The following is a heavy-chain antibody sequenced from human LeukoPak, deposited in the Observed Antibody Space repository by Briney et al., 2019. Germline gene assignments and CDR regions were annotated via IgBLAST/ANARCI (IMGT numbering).Heavy chain of an antibody. Sequence: KPSETLSLTCAVYGGSFSGFYWSWIRQPPGKGLEWIGEINHSRNTNYSPSLKSRVTISVDTSKNQFPLKLSSVTAADTAVYFCAGGGGTHNYGQDYWGQGTLVTVSS. CDR2: INHSRNT. J-gene: IGHJ4*02. D-gene: IGHD5-18*01. CDR1: GGSFSGFY. CDR3: AGGGGTHNYGQDY. V-gene: IGHV4-34*01.